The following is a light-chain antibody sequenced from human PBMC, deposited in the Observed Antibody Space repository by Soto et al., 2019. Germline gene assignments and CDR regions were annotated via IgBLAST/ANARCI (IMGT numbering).Light chain of an antibody. V-gene: IGKV3-11*01. CDR2: DAS. CDR3: QRYNNWPLT. CDR1: QSVSNY. Sequence: EIVLTQSPATLSLSPGERATLSRWASQSVSNYFVWYQQKPGQAPRLLIYDASKRATGIPARFSGSGSGTDFTLTISSLQSEDFAIYYCQRYNNWPLTFGGGTK. J-gene: IGKJ4*02.